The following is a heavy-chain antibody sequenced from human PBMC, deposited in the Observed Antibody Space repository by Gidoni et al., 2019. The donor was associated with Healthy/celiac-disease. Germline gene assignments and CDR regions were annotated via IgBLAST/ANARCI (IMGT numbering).Heavy chain of an antibody. CDR1: GFTFSSYG. CDR3: AKVEGVLWFGELFY. Sequence: QVQLVESGGGVVQPGRALRPSCAASGFTFSSYGMPWVRQAPGKGLEWVAVISYDGSNKYYADSVKGRFTISRDNSKNTLYLQMNSLRAEDTAVYYCAKVEGVLWFGELFYWGQGTLVTVSS. J-gene: IGHJ4*02. D-gene: IGHD3-10*01. CDR2: ISYDGSNK. V-gene: IGHV3-30*18.